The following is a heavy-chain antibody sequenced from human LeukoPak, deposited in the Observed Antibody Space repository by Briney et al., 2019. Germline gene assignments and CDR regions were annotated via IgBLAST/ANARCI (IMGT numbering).Heavy chain of an antibody. CDR2: ISSSGSTI. CDR1: GFTFSDYY. CDR3: ARFYSTVTIHNWFDP. V-gene: IGHV3-11*01. Sequence: PGGSLRLSCAASGFTFSDYYMSWIRQAPGKGLEWVSYISSSGSTIYYADSVKGRFTISRDNAKNSLYLQMNSLRAEDTAVCYCARFYSTVTIHNWFDPWGQGTLVTVSS. J-gene: IGHJ5*02. D-gene: IGHD4-17*01.